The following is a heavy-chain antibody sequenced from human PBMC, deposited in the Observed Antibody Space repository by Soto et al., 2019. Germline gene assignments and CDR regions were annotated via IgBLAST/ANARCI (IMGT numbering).Heavy chain of an antibody. V-gene: IGHV3-48*02. Sequence: EVQLVESGGGLVQPGGSLRLSCAGSGFTFSSYSMNWVRQAPGKGLEWVSYISRSSSTIDYANSVKGRFTISRDNAKKSLYLQMNSLRDEDTAVSYCARDRQSSGWYVLSPFGYWGHGTLVTLSS. J-gene: IGHJ4*01. CDR1: GFTFSSYS. D-gene: IGHD6-19*01. CDR2: ISRSSSTI. CDR3: ARDRQSSGWYVLSPFGY.